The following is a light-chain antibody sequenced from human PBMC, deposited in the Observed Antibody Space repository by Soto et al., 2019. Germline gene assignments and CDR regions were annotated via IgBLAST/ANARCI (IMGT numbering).Light chain of an antibody. CDR3: QQRSNWPPLT. CDR1: QSVSSY. V-gene: IGKV3-11*01. J-gene: IGKJ4*01. Sequence: EIVLTQSPATLSLSPGERATLSCRASQSVSSYLAWYQQKPGQAPSLLIYDASNRATGIPARFSGSGSGTDFTLTISSLEPEDVAVYYCQQRSNWPPLTFGGGTKVEIK. CDR2: DAS.